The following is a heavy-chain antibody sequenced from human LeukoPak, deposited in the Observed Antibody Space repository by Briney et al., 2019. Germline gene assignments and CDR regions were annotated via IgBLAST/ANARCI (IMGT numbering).Heavy chain of an antibody. CDR3: SRDATGDH. V-gene: IGHV3-72*01. J-gene: IGHJ4*02. Sequence: PGRSLRLSCAASGFTFSSYDMHWVRQAPGKGLEWVGRSRNRAKSYTTDYAASVKGRFTISRDDSKSTLYLQMNSLETEDTAVYYCSRDATGDHWGQGTLVSVSS. CDR1: GFTFSSYD. CDR2: SRNRAKSYTT.